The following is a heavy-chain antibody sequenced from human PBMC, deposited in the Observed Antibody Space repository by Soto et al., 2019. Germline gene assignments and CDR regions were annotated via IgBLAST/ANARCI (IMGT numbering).Heavy chain of an antibody. J-gene: IGHJ4*02. Sequence: QVQLVESGGGVVQPGRSLRLSCAASGFTFSSNGMHWVRQAPGKGLEWVAVISYDGSNKYYADSVKGRFTISRDNSKNTLYLQMNSLRAEDTAVYYCAKDIGVVVAATHFDYWGQGTLVTVSS. CDR3: AKDIGVVVAATHFDY. D-gene: IGHD2-15*01. CDR2: ISYDGSNK. CDR1: GFTFSSNG. V-gene: IGHV3-30*18.